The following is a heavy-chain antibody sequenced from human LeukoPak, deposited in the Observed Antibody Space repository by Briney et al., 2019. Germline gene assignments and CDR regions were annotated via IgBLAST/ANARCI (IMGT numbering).Heavy chain of an antibody. J-gene: IGHJ4*02. V-gene: IGHV1-2*02. CDR1: GYTFTGYY. Sequence: ASVKVSCKASGYTFTGYYMHWVRQAPGQGLEWMGWINPNSGGTNYAQKFQGRVTMTRDTSISTAYMELSRLRSDDTAVYYCARARYSGGLRYIDYWGQGTLVTVPS. CDR3: ARARYSGGLRYIDY. D-gene: IGHD5-12*01. CDR2: INPNSGGT.